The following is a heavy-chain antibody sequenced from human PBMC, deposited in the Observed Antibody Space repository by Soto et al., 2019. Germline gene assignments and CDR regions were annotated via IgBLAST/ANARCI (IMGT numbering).Heavy chain of an antibody. D-gene: IGHD4-4*01. V-gene: IGHV3-72*01. J-gene: IGHJ4*01. CDR1: GFTFSDHY. Sequence: XXSLRLSCAAFGFTFSDHYMDWVLQAPGKGLEWVGRIRNKANSYTTEYAASVQGRFTISRDDSKNSLFLQMNSLKNEDTAVYYCSRAGILTTPYYFDYWGQGTLVTVSS. CDR3: SRAGILTTPYYFDY. CDR2: IRNKANSYTT.